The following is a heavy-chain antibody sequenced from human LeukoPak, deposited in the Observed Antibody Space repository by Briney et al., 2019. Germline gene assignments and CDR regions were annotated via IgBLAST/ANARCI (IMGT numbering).Heavy chain of an antibody. CDR3: AKRASDWYYFDY. D-gene: IGHD3-9*01. Sequence: GGSLRLSCAASGLTFSSCAISWVRQAPGKGPEWVSVISASGASTYYADSVRGRFTISRDNSKNTLYLQMSSLSAEDTAVYYCAKRASDWYYFDYWGQGNLVTVS. J-gene: IGHJ4*02. CDR1: GLTFSSCA. CDR2: ISASGAST. V-gene: IGHV3-23*01.